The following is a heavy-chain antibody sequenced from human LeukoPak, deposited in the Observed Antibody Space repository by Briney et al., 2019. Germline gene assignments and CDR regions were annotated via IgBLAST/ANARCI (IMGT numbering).Heavy chain of an antibody. J-gene: IGHJ4*02. V-gene: IGHV5-51*01. Sequence: GESLKISCEASGYIFTNYWIGWVRQMPGKSLEWMGIIWPDDSETRYSPSFQGQVTMSVDKSTNTAYLQWSTLKASDSGIYYCTRQPIDYGPDYWGQGTLVSVSS. CDR1: GYIFTNYW. D-gene: IGHD4/OR15-4a*01. CDR3: TRQPIDYGPDY. CDR2: IWPDDSET.